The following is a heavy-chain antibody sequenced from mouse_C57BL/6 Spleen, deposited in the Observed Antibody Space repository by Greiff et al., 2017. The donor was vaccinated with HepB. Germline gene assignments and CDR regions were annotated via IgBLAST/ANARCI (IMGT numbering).Heavy chain of an antibody. V-gene: IGHV1-81*01. CDR2: IYPRSGNT. J-gene: IGHJ2*01. CDR1: GYTFTSYG. D-gene: IGHD1-1*01. Sequence: VQLQESGAELARPGASVKLSCKASGYTFTSYGISWVKQRTGQGLEWIGEIYPRSGNTYYNEKFKGKATLTADKSSSTAYMELRSLTSEDSAVYFCAREDFHYGSCHFDYWGQGTTLTVSS. CDR3: AREDFHYGSCHFDY.